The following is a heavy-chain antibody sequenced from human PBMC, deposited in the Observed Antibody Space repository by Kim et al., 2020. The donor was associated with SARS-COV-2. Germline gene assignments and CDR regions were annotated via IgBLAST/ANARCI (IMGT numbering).Heavy chain of an antibody. J-gene: IGHJ4*02. Sequence: GGSLRLSCAASGFSFDDYAMSWVRQAPGKGLELVSGISSGGSITYYPDSVKGRFTISRDNSKNTLYLQMSSLRVEDTAVYYCAKQLGGSGSYNRCTFDYWGQGTLVTVSS. CDR1: GFSFDDYA. V-gene: IGHV3-23*01. D-gene: IGHD1-26*01. CDR3: AKQLGGSGSYNRCTFDY. CDR2: ISSGGSIT.